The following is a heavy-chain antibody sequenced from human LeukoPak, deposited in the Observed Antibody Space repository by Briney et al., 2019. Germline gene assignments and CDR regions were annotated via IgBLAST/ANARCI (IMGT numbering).Heavy chain of an antibody. CDR2: FDPEDGET. D-gene: IGHD4-23*01. Sequence: ASVKVSCKVSGYPLTELSMHWVRQAPGKGLEWMGSFDPEDGETIYAQKFQGRVTMTEDTSTDTAYMELSALRSEDTAVYYCATAYYGGNPGAFDIWGQGTMVTVSS. V-gene: IGHV1-24*01. CDR3: ATAYYGGNPGAFDI. CDR1: GYPLTELS. J-gene: IGHJ3*02.